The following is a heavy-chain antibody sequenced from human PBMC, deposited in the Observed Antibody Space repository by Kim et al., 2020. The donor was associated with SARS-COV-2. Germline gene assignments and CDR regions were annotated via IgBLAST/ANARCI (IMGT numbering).Heavy chain of an antibody. Sequence: YNPSLKSRVTISVDRSKNQFSLKLSSVTAADTAMYYCARSSTSPYYFDYWGQGTLVTVSS. J-gene: IGHJ4*02. D-gene: IGHD2-2*01. V-gene: IGHV4-30-2*01. CDR3: ARSSTSPYYFDY.